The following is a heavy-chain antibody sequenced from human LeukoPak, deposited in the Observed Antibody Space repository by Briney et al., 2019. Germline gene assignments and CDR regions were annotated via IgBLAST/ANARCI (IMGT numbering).Heavy chain of an antibody. D-gene: IGHD6-19*01. Sequence: ASVKVSCKVSGYTLTASSMHWVRQAPGKGLEWMGGFDSENGETIYAQKFQGRVTMTEDTSTDTAYMELSSLRSEDTALYYCTSLLADLQGYYFDYWGQGTLVTVSS. J-gene: IGHJ4*02. CDR1: GYTLTASS. V-gene: IGHV1-24*01. CDR2: FDSENGET. CDR3: TSLLADLQGYYFDY.